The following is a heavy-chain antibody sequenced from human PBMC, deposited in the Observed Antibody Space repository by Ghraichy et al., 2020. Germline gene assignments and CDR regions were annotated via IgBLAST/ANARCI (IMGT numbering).Heavy chain of an antibody. CDR1: GFTFSSYS. CDR3: ARDHPVVVTAILGGADEEYYYYYYGMDV. V-gene: IGHV3-21*01. D-gene: IGHD2-21*02. CDR2: ISSSSSYI. J-gene: IGHJ6*02. Sequence: GGSLRLSCAASGFTFSSYSMNWVRQAPGKGLEWVSSISSSSSYIYYADSVKGRFTISRDNAKNSLYLQMNSLRAEDTAVYYCARDHPVVVTAILGGADEEYYYYYYGMDVWGQGTTVTVSS.